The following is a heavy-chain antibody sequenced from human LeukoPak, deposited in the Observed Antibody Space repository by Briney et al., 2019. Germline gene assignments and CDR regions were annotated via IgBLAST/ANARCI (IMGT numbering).Heavy chain of an antibody. CDR2: ISWNSGSI. CDR3: AKDGPFGSN. D-gene: IGHD3-16*01. CDR1: GFTFDDYA. Sequence: GGSLRLSCAASGFTFDDYAMQWVRQAPGKGLEWVSGISWNSGSIGYADSVKGRFTISRDNAKNSLYLQMNSLRAEDTALYYCAKDGPFGSNWGQGTLVTVSS. V-gene: IGHV3-9*01. J-gene: IGHJ4*02.